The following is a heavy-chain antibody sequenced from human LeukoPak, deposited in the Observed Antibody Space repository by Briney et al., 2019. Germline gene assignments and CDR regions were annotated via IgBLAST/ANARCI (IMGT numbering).Heavy chain of an antibody. CDR3: VIDDRRSGDYGYFDY. J-gene: IGHJ4*02. V-gene: IGHV3-66*01. Sequence: PGGSLRLSCAASGFTVRNTYMNWVRQAPGKGLEWVSVIYSGGGTYYADSVKGRFTISRDNSKNTLYLQMNSLRAEDTAVYYCVIDDRRSGDYGYFDYWGQGTLVTVSS. D-gene: IGHD4-17*01. CDR1: GFTVRNTY. CDR2: IYSGGGT.